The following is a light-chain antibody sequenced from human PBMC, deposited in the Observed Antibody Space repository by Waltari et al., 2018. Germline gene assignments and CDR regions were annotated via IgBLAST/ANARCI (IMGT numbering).Light chain of an antibody. Sequence: EIVLTQSPGTLSSSPGERATLSCRASQSVSRTLAWYQQKPGQAPRLLIYDASIRATGIPDRFSGSGSGTDFSLTISRLEPEDFAVYYCQKYGTLPATFGQGTKVEIK. J-gene: IGKJ1*01. CDR3: QKYGTLPAT. V-gene: IGKV3-20*01. CDR1: QSVSRT. CDR2: DAS.